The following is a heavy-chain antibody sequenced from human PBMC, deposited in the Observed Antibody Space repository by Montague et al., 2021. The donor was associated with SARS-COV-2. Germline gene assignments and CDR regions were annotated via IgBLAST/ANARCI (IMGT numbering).Heavy chain of an antibody. V-gene: IGHV3-74*03. CDR1: GFRFPTYW. D-gene: IGHD1-1*01. J-gene: IGHJ3*01. CDR3: SRVLAPSTAPFDL. CDR2: INGDGMTT. Sequence: YRRLSCAASGFRFPTYWMNWVRQFPGKGLVWVAAINGDGMTTEYADFVRGRFTISRDNAKSVLFLQMDSLTVGDTALYFCSRVLAPSTAPFDLWGHGTVVTVGS.